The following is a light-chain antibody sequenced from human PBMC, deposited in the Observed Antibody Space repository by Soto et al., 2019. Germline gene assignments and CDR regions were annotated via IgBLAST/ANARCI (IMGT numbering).Light chain of an antibody. J-gene: IGKJ2*01. CDR1: QSVSSNY. CDR2: GAS. CDR3: QQYGSSSMYT. V-gene: IGKV3-20*01. Sequence: EIVLTQSPGTLSLSPGERATLSCRASQSVSSNYLTWYQQKPGQAPRLLIYGASSRATGIPDRFSGSGSGTDFTLIISRLEPEDFAVYYCQQYGSSSMYTFGQGTKLEIK.